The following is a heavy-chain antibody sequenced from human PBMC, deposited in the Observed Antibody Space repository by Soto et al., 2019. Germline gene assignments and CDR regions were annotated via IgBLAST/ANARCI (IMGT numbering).Heavy chain of an antibody. CDR1: GFSLSTSGVG. CDR2: IYWDDDK. V-gene: IGHV2-5*02. Sequence: QITLKESGPTLVKPTQTLTLTCTFSGFSLSTSGVGVGWIRQPPGKALEWLALIYWDDDKRYSPSLKSRLTMTKYTSKRQLVLTRPNMDLVDPAIYYCAHRELDRIVVVPANTRTWFHPWGLGTLVTLSS. D-gene: IGHD2-2*01. CDR3: AHRELDRIVVVPANTRTWFHP. J-gene: IGHJ5*02.